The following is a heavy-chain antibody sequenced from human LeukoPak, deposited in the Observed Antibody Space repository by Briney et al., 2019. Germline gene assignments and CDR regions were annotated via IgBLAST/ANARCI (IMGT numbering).Heavy chain of an antibody. CDR1: RFTFENYA. CDR3: AKDGSEQQLTPFDY. V-gene: IGHV3-48*02. Sequence: GTSLRLSCIASRFTFENYAMNWVRQAPGKGLEWIAYISGYIQYADSVKGRFTISRDNAKNSVYLQMNSLRDEDTAVYYCAKDGSEQQLTPFDYWGQGTLVTVSS. J-gene: IGHJ4*02. CDR2: ISGYI. D-gene: IGHD6-13*01.